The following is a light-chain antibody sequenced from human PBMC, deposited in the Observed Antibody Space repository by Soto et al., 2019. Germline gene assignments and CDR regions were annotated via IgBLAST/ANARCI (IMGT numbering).Light chain of an antibody. Sequence: EIVVTQSPGTLPLSPGERATLSGRASQSISSTYLAWSQQKRDQAPRLLIYGASSRATGIPDRFSGSGSGTDFTLTINSLEPEDFAVYYCQQYGDSPPMYTFGQGTKLEIK. CDR3: QQYGDSPPMYT. CDR1: QSISSTY. CDR2: GAS. J-gene: IGKJ2*01. V-gene: IGKV3-20*01.